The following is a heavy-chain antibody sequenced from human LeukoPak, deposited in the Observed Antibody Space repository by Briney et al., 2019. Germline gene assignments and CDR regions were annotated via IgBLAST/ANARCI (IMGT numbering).Heavy chain of an antibody. Sequence: PGGSLRLSCAASGFTFSSYWMTWVRQAPGKGLQWVSVIYSGGSTYYADSVKGRFTISRDNSKNTLYLQMNNLRAEDTAVYYCARQIDGYNLDWGQGTLVTVSS. CDR2: IYSGGST. V-gene: IGHV3-66*04. CDR3: ARQIDGYNLD. CDR1: GFTFSSYW. J-gene: IGHJ4*02. D-gene: IGHD5-24*01.